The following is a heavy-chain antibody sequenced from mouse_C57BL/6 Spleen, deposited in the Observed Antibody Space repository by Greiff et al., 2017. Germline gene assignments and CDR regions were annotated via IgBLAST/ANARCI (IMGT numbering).Heavy chain of an antibody. CDR1: GFNIKDYY. D-gene: IGHD4-1*01. CDR2: IDPEDGET. CDR3: ARSVGREYFDY. Sequence: EVQLQESGAELVKPGASVKLSCTASGFNIKDYYMHWVKQRTEQGLEWIGRIDPEDGETKYAPKFPGKATITADTSSNTAYLQLSSLTSEDTAVYYCARSVGREYFDYWGQGTTLTVSS. V-gene: IGHV14-2*01. J-gene: IGHJ2*01.